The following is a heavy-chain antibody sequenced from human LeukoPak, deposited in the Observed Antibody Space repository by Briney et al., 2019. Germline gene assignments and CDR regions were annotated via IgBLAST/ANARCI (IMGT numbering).Heavy chain of an antibody. Sequence: PSETLSLTCTVSGGSISSSSYYWGWIRQPPGKGLEWIGSIYYSGSTYYNPSLKSRVTISVDTSKNQFSLKLSSVTAADTAVYYCARLSSGWHYYYYGMDVWGQGTTVTVSS. CDR1: GGSISSSSYY. CDR3: ARLSSGWHYYYYGMDV. CDR2: IYYSGST. D-gene: IGHD6-19*01. J-gene: IGHJ6*02. V-gene: IGHV4-39*01.